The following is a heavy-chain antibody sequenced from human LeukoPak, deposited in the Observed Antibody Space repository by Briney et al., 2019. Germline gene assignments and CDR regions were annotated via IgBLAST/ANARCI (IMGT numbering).Heavy chain of an antibody. CDR1: GYTFTSYD. CDR3: ARGEYGDLPYDY. V-gene: IGHV1-8*01. Sequence: ASVKVSCKASGYTFTSYDINWLRQATGQGPEWMGWMNPNSGATGYAQKFQGRVTMTRSTSINTAYMELSSLRSEDTAVYYCARGEYGDLPYDYWGQGTLVTVSS. D-gene: IGHD4-17*01. CDR2: MNPNSGAT. J-gene: IGHJ4*02.